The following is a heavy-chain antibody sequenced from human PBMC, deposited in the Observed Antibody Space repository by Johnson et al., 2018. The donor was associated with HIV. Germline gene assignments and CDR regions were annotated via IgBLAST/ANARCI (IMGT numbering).Heavy chain of an antibody. CDR3: AKEALRGGEYDAFDI. Sequence: VQLVESGGGLVQPGGSLRLSCAASGFTFSSYWMSWVRQAPGKGLEWVANIKQDGSEKYYVDSVKGRFTISRDNSKNTLYMQMKSLRVEDTAVYYCAKEALRGGEYDAFDIWGQGTMVTVS. V-gene: IGHV3-7*01. CDR2: IKQDGSEK. J-gene: IGHJ3*02. D-gene: IGHD2-15*01. CDR1: GFTFSSYW.